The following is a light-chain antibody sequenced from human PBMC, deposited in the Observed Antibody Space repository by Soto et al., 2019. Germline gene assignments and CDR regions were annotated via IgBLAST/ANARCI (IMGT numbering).Light chain of an antibody. Sequence: DIQMTQSPSTLSASVGDRVTMTFRSSQSISDWLAWFQLKPGKAPKLLIYDDSSLESGVPSRFSGSGSGTEFTLTISSLQPDDFATYYCQQYNNYSTVGQGTQVDIK. CDR1: QSISDW. V-gene: IGKV1-5*01. CDR3: QQYNNYST. CDR2: DDS. J-gene: IGKJ1*01.